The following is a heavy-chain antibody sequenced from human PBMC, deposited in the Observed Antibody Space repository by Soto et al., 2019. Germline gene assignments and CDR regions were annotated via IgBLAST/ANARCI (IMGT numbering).Heavy chain of an antibody. J-gene: IGHJ3*02. V-gene: IGHV3-7*01. CDR2: IKQDGSEK. Sequence: GGSLRLSCAASGFTFSSYWMSWVRQAPGKGLEWVANIKQDGSEKYYVDSVKGRFTISRDNAKNSLYLQMNSLRAEDTAVYYCARYKAYDYIWGSYRYDDAFDIWGQGTMVTVSS. CDR3: ARYKAYDYIWGSYRYDDAFDI. CDR1: GFTFSSYW. D-gene: IGHD3-16*02.